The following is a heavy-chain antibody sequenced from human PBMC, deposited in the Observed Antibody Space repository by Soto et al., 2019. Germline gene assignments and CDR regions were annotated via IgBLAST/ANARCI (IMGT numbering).Heavy chain of an antibody. CDR3: AKVQRDPDLDTFYYYGMDV. V-gene: IGHV3-30*18. D-gene: IGHD5-18*01. J-gene: IGHJ6*02. CDR2: ISYDGSNK. Sequence: PAGSLRLSCAASGFTFSSYGMHWLRQAPGKGLAWVAVISYDGSNKYYADSVKGRFTISRDNSKNTLYLQMNSLRAEDTAVYYCAKVQRDPDLDTFYYYGMDVWGQGTTVTVSS. CDR1: GFTFSSYG.